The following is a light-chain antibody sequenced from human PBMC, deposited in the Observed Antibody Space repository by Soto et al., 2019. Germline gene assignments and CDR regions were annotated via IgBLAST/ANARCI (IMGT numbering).Light chain of an antibody. CDR2: EVS. J-gene: IGLJ1*01. Sequence: QSALTQPASVSGSPGQSITISCTGTSSDVGSYDYVSWYQQHPGKAPKLMIYEVSNRPSGVSNRFSGSKSANTASLTISGLQAEDEADYYCSSYTSSSTYVFGTGTQLTVL. CDR3: SSYTSSSTYV. CDR1: SSDVGSYDY. V-gene: IGLV2-14*01.